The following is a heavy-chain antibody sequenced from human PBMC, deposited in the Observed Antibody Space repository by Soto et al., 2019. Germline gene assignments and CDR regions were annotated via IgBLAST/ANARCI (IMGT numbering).Heavy chain of an antibody. CDR1: GGTFSSYA. J-gene: IGHJ6*02. CDR2: IIPIFGTA. CDR3: ARVSTELNYYYYGMDV. V-gene: IGHV1-69*13. D-gene: IGHD1-7*01. Sequence: ASVKVSCKASGGTFSSYAISWVRQAPGQGLEWVGGIIPIFGTANYAQKFQGRVTITADESTSTAYMELSSLRSEDTAVYYCARVSTELNYYYYGMDVWGQGTTVTVSS.